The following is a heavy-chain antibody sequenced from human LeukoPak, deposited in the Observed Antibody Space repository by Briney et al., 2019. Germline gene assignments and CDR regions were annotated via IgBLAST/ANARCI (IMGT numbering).Heavy chain of an antibody. J-gene: IGHJ3*02. D-gene: IGHD4-23*01. CDR3: AKASVALNAFDI. V-gene: IGHV3-23*01. CDR1: GFTFSNYG. Sequence: SGGSLRLSCAASGFTFSNYGMSWVRQAPGKGLEWVSAISGSGGTTYYADSVKGRFTISRDNSENTLYLQMNSLRAEDTAVYYCAKASVALNAFDIWGQGTMVTVSS. CDR2: ISGSGGTT.